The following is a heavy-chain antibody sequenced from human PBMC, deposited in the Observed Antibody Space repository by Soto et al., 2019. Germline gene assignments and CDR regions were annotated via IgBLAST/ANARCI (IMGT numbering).Heavy chain of an antibody. V-gene: IGHV1-2*04. Sequence: GASVKVSCKASGYTFTGYYMHWVRQAPGQGLEWMGWINPNSGGTNYAQKFQGWVTMTRDTSISTAYMELSRLRSDDTAVYYCAITYYDILAPFDYWGQGTLVTVSS. CDR1: GYTFTGYY. D-gene: IGHD3-9*01. CDR2: INPNSGGT. J-gene: IGHJ4*02. CDR3: AITYYDILAPFDY.